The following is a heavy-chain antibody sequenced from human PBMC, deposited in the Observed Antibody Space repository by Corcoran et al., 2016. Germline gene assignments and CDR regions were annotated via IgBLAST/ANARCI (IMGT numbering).Heavy chain of an antibody. CDR2: IYSSGST. J-gene: IGHJ4*02. CDR3: ARGDYYDSSGLVDY. D-gene: IGHD3-22*01. CDR1: GGSISSSSYY. Sequence: QLQLQESGPGLVKPSETLSLTCTVSGGSISSSSYYWGWIRQPPGKGLEWIGSIYSSGSTYYNPSLKSRVTISVDTSKNQFSLKLSSVTAADTAVYYCARGDYYDSSGLVDYWGQGTLVTVSS. V-gene: IGHV4-39*07.